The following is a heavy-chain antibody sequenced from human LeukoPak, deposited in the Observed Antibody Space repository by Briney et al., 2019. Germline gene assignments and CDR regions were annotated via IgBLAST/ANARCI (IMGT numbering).Heavy chain of an antibody. V-gene: IGHV4-31*03. CDR3: AREVVVPAATRWFDP. D-gene: IGHD2-2*01. CDR1: GGSISSGGYY. J-gene: IGHJ5*02. CDR2: IYYSGST. Sequence: SETLSLTCTVSGGSISSGGYYWSWIRQHPGKGLEWIGYIYYSGSTYYNPSLKSRVTISVDTSKNQFSLKLSSVTAADTAVYYCAREVVVPAATRWFDPWGQGTLVTVSS.